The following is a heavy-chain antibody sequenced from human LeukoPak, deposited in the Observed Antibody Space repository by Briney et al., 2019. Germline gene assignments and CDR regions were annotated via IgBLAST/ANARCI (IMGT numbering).Heavy chain of an antibody. CDR3: ARTDILTARYYGMDV. J-gene: IGHJ6*02. CDR2: IYHSGST. D-gene: IGHD3-9*01. Sequence: SGTLTLTCAVSGGSISSSNWWSWVRQPPGKGLEWIGEIYHSGSTNYNPSLKSRVTISVDKSKNQFSLKLSSVTAADTAVYYCARTDILTARYYGMDVWGQGTTVTVSS. CDR1: GGSISSSNW. V-gene: IGHV4-4*02.